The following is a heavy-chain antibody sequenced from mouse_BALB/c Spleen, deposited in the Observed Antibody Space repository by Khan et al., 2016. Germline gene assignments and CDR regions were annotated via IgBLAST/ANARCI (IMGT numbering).Heavy chain of an antibody. Sequence: EVELVESGGGLVKPGESLKLSCAASGFTFSSYAMSWVRQTPEKRLEWVASISSGGTTFSPDSLKGRFTISRDNARNILYLQVSSLRSEDTAMHYCTRGVTTVVDYFDYWGQGTTLPVSS. D-gene: IGHD1-1*01. J-gene: IGHJ2*01. CDR2: ISSGGTT. V-gene: IGHV5-6-5*01. CDR3: TRGVTTVVDYFDY. CDR1: GFTFSSYA.